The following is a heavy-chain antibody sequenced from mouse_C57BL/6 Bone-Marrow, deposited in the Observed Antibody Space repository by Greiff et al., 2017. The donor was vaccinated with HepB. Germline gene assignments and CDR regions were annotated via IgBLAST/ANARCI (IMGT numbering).Heavy chain of an antibody. D-gene: IGHD2-4*01. Sequence: QVHVKQPGAELVKPGASVKVSCKASGYTFTSYWMHWLKQRPGQGLEWIGRIHPSDSDTNYNQKFKGKATLTVDKSSSTAYMQLSSLTSEDSAVYYCAKDYYDYDGPYAMDYWGQGTSVTVSS. CDR3: AKDYYDYDGPYAMDY. CDR1: GYTFTSYW. CDR2: IHPSDSDT. V-gene: IGHV1-74*01. J-gene: IGHJ4*01.